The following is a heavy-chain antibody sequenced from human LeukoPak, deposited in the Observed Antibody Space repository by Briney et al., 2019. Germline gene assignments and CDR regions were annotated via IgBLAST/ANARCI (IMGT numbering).Heavy chain of an antibody. Sequence: GGSLRLSCAASGFTVSSNYMSWVRQAPGKGLEWVSVIYSGGSTYYADSVKGRFTISRDNAKNSLYLQMNSLRAEDTAVYYCARDTAMDPFDYWGQGTLVTVSS. CDR3: ARDTAMDPFDY. V-gene: IGHV3-66*01. D-gene: IGHD5-18*01. CDR1: GFTVSSNY. J-gene: IGHJ4*02. CDR2: IYSGGST.